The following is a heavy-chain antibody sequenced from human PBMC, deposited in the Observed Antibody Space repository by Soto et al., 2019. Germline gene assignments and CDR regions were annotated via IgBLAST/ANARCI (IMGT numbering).Heavy chain of an antibody. Sequence: EVQLLESGGGLVQPGGSLRLSCAASGFTFSSYAMSWVRQAPGKGLEWVSAISGSGGSTYYADSVKGRFTISRDNSKNTLYLQMNSLRAEDTAVYYCAKDNPQYYYDSSGYSLFDYWGQGTLVTVSS. CDR2: ISGSGGST. J-gene: IGHJ4*02. CDR3: AKDNPQYYYDSSGYSLFDY. CDR1: GFTFSSYA. D-gene: IGHD3-22*01. V-gene: IGHV3-23*01.